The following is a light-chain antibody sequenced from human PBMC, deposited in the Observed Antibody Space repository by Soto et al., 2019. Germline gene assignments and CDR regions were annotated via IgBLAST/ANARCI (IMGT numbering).Light chain of an antibody. CDR1: QRVSSN. Sequence: EIVMTQSPATLSVSPGERATLSCRASQRVSSNVAWYQHKPGQAPRLLIYASSNRATGIPDRFSGSASGTDFTLTINRLEPEDFAVYYCQLYGISPHFGEGTRLVIK. J-gene: IGKJ5*01. CDR2: ASS. V-gene: IGKV3D-15*01. CDR3: QLYGISPH.